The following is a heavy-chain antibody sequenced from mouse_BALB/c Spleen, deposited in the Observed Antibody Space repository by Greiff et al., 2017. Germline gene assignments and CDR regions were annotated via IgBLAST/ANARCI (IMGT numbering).Heavy chain of an antibody. CDR2: IWAGGST. D-gene: IGHD2-14*01. CDR1: GFSLTSYG. Sequence: VQVVESGPGLVAPSQSLSITCTVSGFSLTSYGVHWVRQPPGKGLEWLGVIWAGGSTNYNSALMSRLSISKDNSKSQVFLKMNSLQTDDTAMYYCARDYYRYDGSWFAYWGQGTLVTVSA. J-gene: IGHJ3*01. CDR3: ARDYYRYDGSWFAY. V-gene: IGHV2-9*02.